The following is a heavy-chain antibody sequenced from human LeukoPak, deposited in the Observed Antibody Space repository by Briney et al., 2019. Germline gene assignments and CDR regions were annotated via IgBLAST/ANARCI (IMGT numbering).Heavy chain of an antibody. CDR3: AREHASGSSYYFDY. CDR2: IIPIFGTP. Sequence: ASVKVSCKASGGTFSSYAISWVRQAPGQGLEWMGEIIPIFGTPNYAQKFQGRVTITADESTSTAYMELDSLRSEDTAVYYCAREHASGSSYYFDYWGQGTLVTVSS. V-gene: IGHV1-69*13. D-gene: IGHD3-10*01. J-gene: IGHJ4*02. CDR1: GGTFSSYA.